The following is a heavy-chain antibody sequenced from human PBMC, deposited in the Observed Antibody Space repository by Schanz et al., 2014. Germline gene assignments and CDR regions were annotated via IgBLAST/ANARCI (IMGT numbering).Heavy chain of an antibody. V-gene: IGHV1-69*02. J-gene: IGHJ3*02. Sequence: QVQLVQSGAEVMKPGSSVKVSCKASGGTFSSYTINWVRQAPGQGLEWMGRIIPILGITNVAQTFQGRVTITADKSTSTAYMELSRLRSEDTAVYYCARGLGDERWLDLNEAFDIWGQGTIVTVSS. CDR1: GGTFSSYT. CDR2: IIPILGIT. D-gene: IGHD6-19*01. CDR3: ARGLGDERWLDLNEAFDI.